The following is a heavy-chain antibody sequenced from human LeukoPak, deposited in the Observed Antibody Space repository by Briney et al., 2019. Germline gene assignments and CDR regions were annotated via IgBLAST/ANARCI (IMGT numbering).Heavy chain of an antibody. CDR1: GFTFDDYA. D-gene: IGHD6-19*01. Sequence: GGSLRLSCAASGFTFDDYAMHWVRQAPGKGLEWVSGISWNSGSIGYADSVKGRFTISRDNAKNSLYLQMNSLRAEDTALCYCAKDFSSGWYHFDYWGQGTLVTASS. CDR3: AKDFSSGWYHFDY. V-gene: IGHV3-9*01. J-gene: IGHJ4*02. CDR2: ISWNSGSI.